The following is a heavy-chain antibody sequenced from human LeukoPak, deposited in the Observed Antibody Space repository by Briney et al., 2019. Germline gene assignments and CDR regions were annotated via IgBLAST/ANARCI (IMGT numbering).Heavy chain of an antibody. D-gene: IGHD3-22*01. V-gene: IGHV4-34*01. Sequence: SETLSLTCAVYGGSFSGYYWSWIRQPPGKGLEWVGETNHSGSTNYNPSLKSRVTISVDTSKNQFSLKLSSVTAADTAVYYCATGTYYYDSSGYYYDPYYYYYGMDVWGQGTTVTVSS. CDR3: ATGTYYYDSSGYYYDPYYYYYGMDV. CDR1: GGSFSGYY. CDR2: TNHSGST. J-gene: IGHJ6*02.